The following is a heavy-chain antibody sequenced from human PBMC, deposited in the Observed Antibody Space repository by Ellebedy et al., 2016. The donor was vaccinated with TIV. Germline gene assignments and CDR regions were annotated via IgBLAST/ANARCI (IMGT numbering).Heavy chain of an antibody. V-gene: IGHV3-74*01. D-gene: IGHD5-12*01. J-gene: IGHJ4*02. CDR2: INSDGSST. Sequence: GGSLRLSXAASEFTFSTHWMHWARQVPGKGLVWVSRINSDGSSTDYADSVKGRFTISRDNTKNTLYLQMKSLRVEDTAVYYCARDARGGYSGYLLGHWGQGTLVTVSS. CDR3: ARDARGGYSGYLLGH. CDR1: EFTFSTHW.